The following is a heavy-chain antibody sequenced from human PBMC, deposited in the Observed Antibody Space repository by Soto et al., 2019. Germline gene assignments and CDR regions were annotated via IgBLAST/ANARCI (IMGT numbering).Heavy chain of an antibody. J-gene: IGHJ6*02. D-gene: IGHD6-13*01. CDR1: GYTLTVYY. V-gene: IGHV1-2*02. Sequence: GASVKVSCKASGYTLTVYYMHWVRQAPGQGLEWMGWITPNSVGTNYAQKFQGRVTITTDTSSGTAYMKQIRLRSDDTAVYYCARYKAAAYLISGQGTAVTVSS. CDR3: ARYKAAAYLI. CDR2: ITPNSVGT.